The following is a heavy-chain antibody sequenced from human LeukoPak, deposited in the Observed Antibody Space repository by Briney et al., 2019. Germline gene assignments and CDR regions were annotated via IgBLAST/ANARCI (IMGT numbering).Heavy chain of an antibody. CDR2: IYYSGST. J-gene: IGHJ4*02. CDR3: AGGKVTIFGVVTEFDY. CDR1: GGSISSYY. V-gene: IGHV4-59*01. D-gene: IGHD3-3*01. Sequence: SETLSLTCTVSGGSISSYYWSWIRQPPGKGLEWIGYIYYSGSTNYNPSLKSRVTISVDTSKNQFSLKLSSVTAADTAVYYCAGGKVTIFGVVTEFDYWGQGTLVTVSS.